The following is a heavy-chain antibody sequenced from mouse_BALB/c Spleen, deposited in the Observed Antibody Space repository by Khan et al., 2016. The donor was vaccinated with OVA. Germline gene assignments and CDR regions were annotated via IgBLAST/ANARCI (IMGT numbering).Heavy chain of an antibody. CDR3: ARSGLRWDFDY. D-gene: IGHD1-1*01. CDR2: INPSTGYT. J-gene: IGHJ2*01. CDR1: GYTFINYW. V-gene: IGHV1-7*01. Sequence: QVQLQQPGAELAKPGASVKMSCKASGYTFINYWILWVKQRPGQGLEWIGYINPSTGYTEYNQNFKDKATLTADKSSSTAYMQLSSLTSEDSAVYYCARSGLRWDFDYWGQGTTLTVSS.